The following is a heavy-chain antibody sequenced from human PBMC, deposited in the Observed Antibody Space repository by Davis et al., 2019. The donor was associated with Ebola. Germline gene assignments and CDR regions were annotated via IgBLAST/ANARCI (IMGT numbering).Heavy chain of an antibody. CDR2: ISISSGFT. V-gene: IGHV3-11*06. D-gene: IGHD5-24*01. CDR1: GFSFSDYY. CDR3: ARGPRKMATTNFDY. J-gene: IGHJ4*02. Sequence: GESLKISCAASGFSFSDYYMSWIRQAPGKGLEWVSYISISSGFTNYADSVKGRFTISRDNAKNSLYLQMNSPRAEDTAVYYCARGPRKMATTNFDYWGQGTLVTVSS.